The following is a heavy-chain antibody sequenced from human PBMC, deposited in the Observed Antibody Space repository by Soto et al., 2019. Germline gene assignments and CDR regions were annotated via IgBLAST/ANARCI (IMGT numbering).Heavy chain of an antibody. Sequence: QVQLVEPGGGVGQPGRSLRLSCVASGFTFSDFGMHWVRQTPGKGLQWVAVIWYDGSKKYYADSVKGRFTIARDFSENTVHLKMNSLRVEDTAVYYCVRDWLCHYFDYWGQGSLVTVSS. CDR2: IWYDGSKK. D-gene: IGHD3-22*01. V-gene: IGHV3-33*01. J-gene: IGHJ4*02. CDR1: GFTFSDFG. CDR3: VRDWLCHYFDY.